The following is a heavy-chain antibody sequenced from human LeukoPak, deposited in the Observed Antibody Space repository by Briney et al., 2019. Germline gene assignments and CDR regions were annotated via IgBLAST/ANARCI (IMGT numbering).Heavy chain of an antibody. CDR2: ISSSSSYT. Sequence: GGSRRLSCAASGFTFSDYYMSWIRQAPGKGLEWVSYISSSSSYTNYADSVKGRFTISRDNAKNSLYLQMNSLRAEDTAVYYCARDYCSGGSCYPDYWGQGTLVTVSS. J-gene: IGHJ4*02. D-gene: IGHD2-15*01. CDR1: GFTFSDYY. CDR3: ARDYCSGGSCYPDY. V-gene: IGHV3-11*06.